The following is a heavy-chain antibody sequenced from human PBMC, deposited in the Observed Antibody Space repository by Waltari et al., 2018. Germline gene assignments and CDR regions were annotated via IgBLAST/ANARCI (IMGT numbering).Heavy chain of an antibody. Sequence: QVQLVQSGAEVKKPGASVKVSCKASGYTFTGYYMHWVLQAPGQGLEWMGRINPNSGGKNYAQKFQGRVTMTRDTSISTAYMELSRLRSDDTAVYYCARPGFRELLAPDYWGQGTLVTVSS. J-gene: IGHJ4*02. D-gene: IGHD3-10*01. V-gene: IGHV1-2*06. CDR2: INPNSGGK. CDR1: GYTFTGYY. CDR3: ARPGFRELLAPDY.